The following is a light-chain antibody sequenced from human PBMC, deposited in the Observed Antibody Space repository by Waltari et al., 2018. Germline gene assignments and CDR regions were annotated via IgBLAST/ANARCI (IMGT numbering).Light chain of an antibody. CDR3: LHHHSFPRT. J-gene: IGKJ1*01. Sequence: DIQMTQSPSAMSASVGDRVTITCRASQDINNYLAWFQQKPGQAPQRLIYAASNLQSGVPSRFRGGGSGTEFTLIISSLQPEDFATYYCLHHHSFPRTFGQGTKVEI. CDR1: QDINNY. V-gene: IGKV1-17*03. CDR2: AAS.